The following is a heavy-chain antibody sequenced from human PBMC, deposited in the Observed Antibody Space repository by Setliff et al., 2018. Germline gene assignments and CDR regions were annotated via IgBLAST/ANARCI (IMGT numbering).Heavy chain of an antibody. CDR1: GGSISSHY. CDR3: ARAGYYDSSGYYNWFDP. D-gene: IGHD3-22*01. Sequence: SETLSLTCTVSGGSISSHYWSWIRQPPGKGLEWIGSIYYSGSTNYNPSLKSRVTISVDTSKNQFSLKLSSVTAADTAVYYCARAGYYDSSGYYNWFDPWGQGTLVTVSS. J-gene: IGHJ5*02. V-gene: IGHV4-59*08. CDR2: IYYSGST.